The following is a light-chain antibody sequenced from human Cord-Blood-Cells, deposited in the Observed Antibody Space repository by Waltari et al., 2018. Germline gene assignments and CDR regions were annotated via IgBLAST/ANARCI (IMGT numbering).Light chain of an antibody. V-gene: IGLV3-21*04. J-gene: IGLJ3*02. CDR3: QVWDSSSDHWV. Sequence: SYVLTQPPSVSVAPGKTARITCGGNNIGRKSEHWYQQKPGQAPVRVIYYDSDRPSGIPERFSGSNSGNTATLTISRVEAGDEADYYCQVWDSSSDHWVFGGGTKLTVL. CDR2: YDS. CDR1: NIGRKS.